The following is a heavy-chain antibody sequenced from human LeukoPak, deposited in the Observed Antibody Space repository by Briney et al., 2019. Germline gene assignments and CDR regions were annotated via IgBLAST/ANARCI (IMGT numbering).Heavy chain of an antibody. CDR2: ISAYNGNT. V-gene: IGHV1-18*01. D-gene: IGHD3-22*01. CDR3: ARDAPRYYDSSGYYYWFDP. J-gene: IGHJ5*02. CDR1: GYTFTSYG. Sequence: GASVKVSCKASGYTFTSYGISWVRQAPGQGLEWMGWISAYNGNTNYAQKLQGRVTMTTDTSTSTAYMELRSLRSDDTAVYYCARDAPRYYDSSGYYYWFDPWGQGTLVTVSS.